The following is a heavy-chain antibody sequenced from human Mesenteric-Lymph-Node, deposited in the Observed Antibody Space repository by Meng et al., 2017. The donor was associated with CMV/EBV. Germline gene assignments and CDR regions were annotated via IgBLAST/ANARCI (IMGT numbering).Heavy chain of an antibody. Sequence: GESLKISCAASGFTFSSYSMNWVRQAPGKGLEWVSYISSSSSTIYYADSVKGRFTISRDNAKNSLYLQMNSLRAEDTAVYYCARNSSGWSYYYYGMDVWGQGTTVTVSS. V-gene: IGHV3-48*04. CDR1: GFTFSSYS. D-gene: IGHD6-19*01. CDR3: ARNSSGWSYYYYGMDV. CDR2: ISSSSSTI. J-gene: IGHJ6*02.